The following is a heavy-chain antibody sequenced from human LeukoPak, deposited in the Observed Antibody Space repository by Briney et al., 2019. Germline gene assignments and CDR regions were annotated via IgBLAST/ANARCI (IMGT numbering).Heavy chain of an antibody. Sequence: GGSLRLSCAASGFTFSSYEMNCVRQARGKGVEGVSYISSSGSTIYYADSVKGRFTISRQNAKNSLYLQMTSLRAENTAVYYCARDLFASTTRPTDYWGQGTLVTVSS. V-gene: IGHV3-48*03. D-gene: IGHD1-14*01. CDR1: GFTFSSYE. CDR3: ARDLFASTTRPTDY. J-gene: IGHJ4*02. CDR2: ISSSGSTI.